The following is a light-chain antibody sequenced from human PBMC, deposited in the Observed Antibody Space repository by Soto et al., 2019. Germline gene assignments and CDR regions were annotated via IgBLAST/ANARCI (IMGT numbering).Light chain of an antibody. CDR1: QVISTW. V-gene: IGKV1-5*01. CDR3: QQYNSYSWT. CDR2: HAS. J-gene: IGKJ1*01. Sequence: DIQMTQSPSTLSASVGDRVTITCRASQVISTWLAWYQQKPGKAPNLLIYHASRLESGVPSRFSGSGSGTEFTLTISSLQPDDFVTYYCQQYNSYSWTFGQGTKVGIK.